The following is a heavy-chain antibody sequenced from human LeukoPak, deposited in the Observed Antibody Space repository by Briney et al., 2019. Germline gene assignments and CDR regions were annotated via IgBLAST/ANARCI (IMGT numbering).Heavy chain of an antibody. CDR2: FYSGGST. J-gene: IGHJ4*02. V-gene: IGHV3-66*02. CDR3: ARETSTQCSGGSCFFDY. Sequence: GGSLRLSCAASGFSVSSNYMSWVRQAPGKGLEWVSVFYSGGSTYYADSVKGRFTISRDTSKNTLYLQMNSLRVEDTAVYYCARETSTQCSGGSCFFDYWGQGTLVTVSS. CDR1: GFSVSSNY. D-gene: IGHD2-15*01.